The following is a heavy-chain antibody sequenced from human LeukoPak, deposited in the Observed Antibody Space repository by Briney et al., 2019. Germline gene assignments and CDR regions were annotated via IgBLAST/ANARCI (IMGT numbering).Heavy chain of an antibody. CDR1: GGPISGNF. Sequence: SETLSLTCTVSGGPISGNFWSWFRQPPGKGLEWIGYIYTSGSANYNPSLKSRVTISVDTPNNQFSLKLSSVTAADTAVYYCARVPPASYYHYYYMDVWGKGTTVTVSS. V-gene: IGHV4-4*09. CDR2: IYTSGSA. J-gene: IGHJ6*03. CDR3: ARVPPASYYHYYYMDV. D-gene: IGHD2-2*01.